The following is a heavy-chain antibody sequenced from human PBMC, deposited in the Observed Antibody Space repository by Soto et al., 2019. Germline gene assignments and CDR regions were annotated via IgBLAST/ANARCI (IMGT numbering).Heavy chain of an antibody. D-gene: IGHD1-26*01. CDR3: AHAYGGRSLY. J-gene: IGHJ4*02. Sequence: QITLKESGPTLVKPTQTLTLTCTFSGFSLSTSRVGVGWIRQPPGKALEWLAVIYWDDAKTYRPSLKSRLTLTKDPSKNQVALTMTNMDPVDTATYYCAHAYGGRSLYWGQGTLVTVSS. V-gene: IGHV2-5*02. CDR1: GFSLSTSRVG. CDR2: IYWDDAK.